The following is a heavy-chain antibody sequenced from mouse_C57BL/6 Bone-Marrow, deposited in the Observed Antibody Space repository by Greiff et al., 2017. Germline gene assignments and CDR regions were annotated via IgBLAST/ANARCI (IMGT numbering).Heavy chain of an antibody. V-gene: IGHV1-39*01. Sequence: EVKLMESGPELVKPGASVKISCKASGYSFTDYNMNWVKQSNGKSLEWIGVINPNYGTNSYNQKFKGKATLTVDQSSSTAYMPLNSLSSEDSAVYYCAPITTVAPAWVAYWGQGTLVTVSA. CDR2: INPNYGTN. J-gene: IGHJ3*01. CDR3: APITTVAPAWVAY. CDR1: GYSFTDYN. D-gene: IGHD1-1*01.